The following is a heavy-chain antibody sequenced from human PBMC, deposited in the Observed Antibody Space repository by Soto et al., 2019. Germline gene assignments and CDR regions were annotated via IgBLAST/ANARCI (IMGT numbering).Heavy chain of an antibody. V-gene: IGHV2-26*01. Sequence: QVTLKESGPVPVKPTETLTLTCTVSGFSLSNARMGVSWMRQPPGKALEWLAHIFSNDDKSYSTSLKSRLTSSIDTCNSRVVPTMTNTDPVDTATYYCARPGRGVGARPLDYWGQGTLVTVSS. D-gene: IGHD1-26*01. CDR1: GFSLSNARMG. J-gene: IGHJ4*02. CDR2: IFSNDDK. CDR3: ARPGRGVGARPLDY.